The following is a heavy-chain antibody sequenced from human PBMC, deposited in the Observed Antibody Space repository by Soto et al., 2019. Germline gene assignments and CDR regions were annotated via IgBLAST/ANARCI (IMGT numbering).Heavy chain of an antibody. J-gene: IGHJ4*02. CDR3: AREVIAVAGLYFDY. D-gene: IGHD6-19*01. CDR1: GGTFSSDS. CDR2: IIPMFDTP. V-gene: IGHV1-69*13. Sequence: SVKVSCKASGGTFSSDSFSWVRQAPGQGLEWMGGIIPMFDTPIYAQKFQGRVTITADESTSTAYMELSSLRSEDTAVYYCAREVIAVAGLYFDYWGQGTLVTVSS.